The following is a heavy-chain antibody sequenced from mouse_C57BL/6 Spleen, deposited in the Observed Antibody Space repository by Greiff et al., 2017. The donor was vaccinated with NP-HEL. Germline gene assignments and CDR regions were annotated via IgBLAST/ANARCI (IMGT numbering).Heavy chain of an antibody. D-gene: IGHD2-3*01. V-gene: IGHV1-81*01. J-gene: IGHJ4*01. CDR1: GYTFTSYG. CDR3: ARRYDGYSFYYAMDY. CDR2: IYPRSGNT. Sequence: VKLMESGAELARPGASVKLSCKASGYTFTSYGISWVKQRTGQGLEWIGEIYPRSGNTYYNEKFKGKATLTADKSSSTAYMELRSLTSEDSAVYFCARRYDGYSFYYAMDYWGQGTSVTVSS.